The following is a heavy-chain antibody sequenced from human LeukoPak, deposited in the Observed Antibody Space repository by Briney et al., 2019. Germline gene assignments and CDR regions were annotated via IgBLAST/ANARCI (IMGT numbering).Heavy chain of an antibody. CDR1: GFTFQNYA. CDR2: ISGSGPST. D-gene: IGHD3-22*01. V-gene: IGHV3-23*01. Sequence: GGSLRLSCAASGFTFQNYAMSWVRQAPGKGLEWASSISGSGPSTDYADSVKGRFTISRDKSKNTLYLQMNSLRVEDTAVYYCARLPTFYYDSSHYHYDYWGQGTLVTVSS. J-gene: IGHJ4*02. CDR3: ARLPTFYYDSSHYHYDY.